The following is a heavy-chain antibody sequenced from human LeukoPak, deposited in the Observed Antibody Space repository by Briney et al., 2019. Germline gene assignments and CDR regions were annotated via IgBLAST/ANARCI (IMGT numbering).Heavy chain of an antibody. J-gene: IGHJ5*02. CDR3: ARIACSSSSCTYAGRRRVRGGSLDP. D-gene: IGHD2-2*01. V-gene: IGHV1-18*01. Sequence: ASVTVSCKASGYTFNTYGISWVRQAPGHGLEWMGWISAYNGNTSYAAKVQGRITMTKDTSTSTAYMELRSLRSDDTAMYYCARIACSSSSCTYAGRRRVRGGSLDPWGQRTLVTVSS. CDR1: GYTFNTYG. CDR2: ISAYNGNT.